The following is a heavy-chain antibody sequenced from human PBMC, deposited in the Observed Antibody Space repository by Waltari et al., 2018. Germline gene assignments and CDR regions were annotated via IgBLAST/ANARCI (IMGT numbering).Heavy chain of an antibody. J-gene: IGHJ4*02. CDR2: IYYSGST. D-gene: IGHD6-6*01. CDR1: VVSISSYY. Sequence: QVQLQESGPGLVKPSETLSLTCTVSVVSISSYYWSWIRQPPGKGLEWIGYIYYSGSTNYNPSLKSRVTISVDTSKNQFSLKLSSVTAADTAVYYCARAPGIAARTYYFDYWGQGTLVTVSS. CDR3: ARAPGIAARTYYFDY. V-gene: IGHV4-59*01.